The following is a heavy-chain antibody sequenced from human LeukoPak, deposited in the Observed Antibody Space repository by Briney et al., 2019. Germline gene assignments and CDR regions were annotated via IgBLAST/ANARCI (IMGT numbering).Heavy chain of an antibody. CDR2: ISGSGGST. D-gene: IGHD3-16*01. Sequence: GGTLRLSCAASGFTFSSYGMSWVRQAPGKGLEWVSAISGSGGSTYYADSVKGRFTISRDNAKNSLYLQMNSLRAEDTAVYYCVGHSDYWGQGTLVTVSS. V-gene: IGHV3-23*01. CDR1: GFTFSSYG. CDR3: VGHSDY. J-gene: IGHJ4*02.